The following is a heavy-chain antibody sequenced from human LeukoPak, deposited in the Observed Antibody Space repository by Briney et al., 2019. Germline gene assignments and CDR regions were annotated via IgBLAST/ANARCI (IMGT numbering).Heavy chain of an antibody. D-gene: IGHD5-24*01. J-gene: IGHJ4*02. V-gene: IGHV3-43*01. CDR2: ISWDGGST. CDR3: AKGEMARIDY. Sequence: GGSLRLSCAASGFTFDDYTMHWVRQAPGKGLEWVSLISWDGGSTYYADSVKGRFTISRDNSKNSLYLQMNSLRTEDTALYYCAKGEMARIDYWGQGTLVTVSS. CDR1: GFTFDDYT.